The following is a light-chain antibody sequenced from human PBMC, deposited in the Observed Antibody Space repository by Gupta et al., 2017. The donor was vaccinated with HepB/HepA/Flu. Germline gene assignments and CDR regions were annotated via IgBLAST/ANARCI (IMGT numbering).Light chain of an antibody. CDR3: QQNDNSPWT. Sequence: VVLTQSPATLSLSPGEGSHLSCRASQSIRSKFFVWYQQRPGQAPRLLIYRGSTRATGLPDRFYGSGCGTEFTLTIARLEAEEFAVYYCQQNDNSPWTFGQGTKVEIK. J-gene: IGKJ1*01. V-gene: IGKV3-20*01. CDR1: QSIRSKF. CDR2: RGS.